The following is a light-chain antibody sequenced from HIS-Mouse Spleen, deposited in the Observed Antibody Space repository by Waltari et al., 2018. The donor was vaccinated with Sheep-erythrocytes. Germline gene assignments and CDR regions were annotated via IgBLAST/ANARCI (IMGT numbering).Light chain of an antibody. CDR1: SSDVGGYIY. CDR2: DVS. V-gene: IGLV2-11*01. Sequence: QSALTQPRSVSGSPGQSVTISCTGTSSDVGGYIYVSWYQQHPGKAPKLMIYDVSKRTSGVPDRFSGSKSGNTASLTISGLQAEDEADYYCCSYAGSYTFWVFGGGTKLTVL. CDR3: CSYAGSYTFWV. J-gene: IGLJ3*02.